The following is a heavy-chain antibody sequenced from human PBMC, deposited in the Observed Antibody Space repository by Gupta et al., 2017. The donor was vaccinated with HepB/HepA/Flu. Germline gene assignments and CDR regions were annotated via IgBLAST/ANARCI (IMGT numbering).Heavy chain of an antibody. J-gene: IGHJ4*02. D-gene: IGHD2-2*01. CDR3: ARGMWRPAAATEIEY. Sequence: EVQLVESGGGLVQPGGSLRLSCAASGFRFGRYWMIWVRQAPGKGLEWVANRKEDGSEKYYVDSVKGRFTITRDNAKNSLFLQMNSLRAEDTALYYCARGMWRPAAATEIEYWGQGTLVTVSS. CDR2: RKEDGSEK. V-gene: IGHV3-7*01. CDR1: GFRFGRYW.